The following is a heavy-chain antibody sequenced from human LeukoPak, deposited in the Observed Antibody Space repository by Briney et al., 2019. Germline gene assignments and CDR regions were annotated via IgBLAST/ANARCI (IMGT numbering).Heavy chain of an antibody. CDR1: GFTFSNAW. D-gene: IGHD4-17*01. V-gene: IGHV3-15*01. CDR2: IKSKTDGGTT. CDR3: TTTSDYGDHKR. Sequence: GGSLRLSCAATGFTFSNAWMSWVRQAPGKGLEWVGRIKSKTDGGTTDYAAPVKGRFTISRDDSKNTLYLQMNSLKTEDTAVYYCTTTSDYGDHKRWGQGTLVTVSS. J-gene: IGHJ4*02.